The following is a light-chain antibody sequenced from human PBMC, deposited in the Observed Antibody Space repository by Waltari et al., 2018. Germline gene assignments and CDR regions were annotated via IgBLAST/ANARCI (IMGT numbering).Light chain of an antibody. CDR3: SSFTSGTTTVV. Sequence: QSALTQPASVSGSPGQSITISCPGTSSDVGGANYVPWYQHHPGKGPKLMIYDVTERPSGVSDRFSGSKSGNTASLTISGLQAEDEASYYCSSFTSGTTTVVFGGGTKLTVL. CDR1: SSDVGGANY. V-gene: IGLV2-14*03. J-gene: IGLJ2*01. CDR2: DVT.